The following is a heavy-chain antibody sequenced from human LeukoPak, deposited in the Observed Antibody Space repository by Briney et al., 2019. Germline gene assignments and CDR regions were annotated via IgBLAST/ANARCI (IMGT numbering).Heavy chain of an antibody. CDR3: ARSRGSGSYQPYYYYMDV. Sequence: ASVKVSCKACRYTFTGYYMHWVRRAPGHGLEWVGWINPNSGGTNYAQKFQGRVTMTRDTSIGTAYMELSRLRSDDTAVYYCARSRGSGSYQPYYYYMDVWGKGTTVTASS. V-gene: IGHV1-2*02. J-gene: IGHJ6*03. CDR1: RYTFTGYY. D-gene: IGHD3-10*01. CDR2: INPNSGGT.